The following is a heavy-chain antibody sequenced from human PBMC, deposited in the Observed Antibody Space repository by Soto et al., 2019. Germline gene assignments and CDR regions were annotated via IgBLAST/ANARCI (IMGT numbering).Heavy chain of an antibody. CDR1: GFTFSSFD. CDR3: SRALTHYYDTSGPAFGY. D-gene: IGHD3-22*01. CDR2: ISSRGIST. Sequence: DVQLVESGGALVQPGGSLRLSCVGSGFTFSSFDMNCVRQAPGKGLEWISYISSRGISTYYADSVKGRFTISRDNAENSLFLQMNSLRVEDTAVYYCSRALTHYYDTSGPAFGYWGQGTLLTVSS. J-gene: IGHJ4*02. V-gene: IGHV3-48*03.